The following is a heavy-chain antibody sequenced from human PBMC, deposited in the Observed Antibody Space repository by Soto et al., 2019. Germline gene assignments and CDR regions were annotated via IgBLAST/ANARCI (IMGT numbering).Heavy chain of an antibody. D-gene: IGHD2-8*01. J-gene: IGHJ4*02. CDR1: GFTFSSYG. CDR2: ISYDGSNK. V-gene: IGHV3-30*18. CDR3: AKDRVRYCTNGVCYDFDY. Sequence: GGSLRLSCAASGFTFSSYGMHWVRQAPGKGLEWVAVISYDGSNKYYADSVKGRFTISRDNSKNTLYLQMNSLRAEDTAVYYCAKDRVRYCTNGVCYDFDYWGQGTLVTVSS.